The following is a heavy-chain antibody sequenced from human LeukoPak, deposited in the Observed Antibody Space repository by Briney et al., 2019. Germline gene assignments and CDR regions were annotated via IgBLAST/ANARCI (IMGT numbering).Heavy chain of an antibody. Sequence: SETLSLTCTVSGGSISSGDYYWTWIRHPPGKGLEWIGYIYHSARTHYNSSLKSRLTISVDTSKNQFSLKLSSVTAADTAVYYCARGVPTAHSNMIVVVITTVFDYWGQGTLVTVSS. J-gene: IGHJ4*02. CDR2: IYHSART. V-gene: IGHV4-30-4*01. CDR3: ARGVPTAHSNMIVVVITTVFDY. CDR1: GGSISSGDYY. D-gene: IGHD3-22*01.